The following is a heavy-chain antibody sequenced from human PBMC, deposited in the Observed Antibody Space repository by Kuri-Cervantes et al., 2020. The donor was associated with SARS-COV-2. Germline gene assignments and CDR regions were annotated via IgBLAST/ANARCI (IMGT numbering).Heavy chain of an antibody. V-gene: IGHV4-39*07. J-gene: IGHJ3*02. CDR1: GGSISSSSYY. D-gene: IGHD2-2*01. CDR3: ARGGGHQLPSDDAFDI. CDR2: IYYSGST. Sequence: GSLRLSCTVSGGSISSSSYYWGWIRQPPGKGLEWIGSIYYSGSTYYNPSLKSRVTISVDTSKNQFSLKLSSVTAADTAVYYCARGGGHQLPSDDAFDIWGQGTMVTVSS.